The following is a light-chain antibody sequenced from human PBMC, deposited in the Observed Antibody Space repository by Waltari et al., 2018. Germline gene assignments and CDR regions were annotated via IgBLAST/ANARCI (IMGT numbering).Light chain of an antibody. CDR2: EVI. Sequence: QSALTQPASVSGSPGQSITTSCTGNSRDVGGYNYVPWYQQHPGKAPKLMICEVIKRPSGVSSRFSGSKSGNTASLTISGLQAEDEADYYCCSYAGLGTYVFGSGTKVTVL. V-gene: IGLV2-23*02. CDR3: CSYAGLGTYV. J-gene: IGLJ1*01. CDR1: SRDVGGYNY.